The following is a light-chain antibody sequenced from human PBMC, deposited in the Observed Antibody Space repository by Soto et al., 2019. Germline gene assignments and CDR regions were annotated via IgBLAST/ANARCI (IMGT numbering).Light chain of an antibody. CDR1: QSVSSSY. J-gene: IGKJ1*01. Sequence: IVLTQSPGILSPSHRERATLSCRASQSVSSSYLAWYQQKPGQAPRLLIYGASSRATGIPDRFSGSGSGTDFTLTISRLEPEDFAVYYCQQYGRPPRTFGQGTKVDIK. CDR2: GAS. V-gene: IGKV3-20*01. CDR3: QQYGRPPRT.